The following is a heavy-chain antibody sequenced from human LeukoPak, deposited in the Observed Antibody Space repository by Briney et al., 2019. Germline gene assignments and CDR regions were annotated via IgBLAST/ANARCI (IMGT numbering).Heavy chain of an antibody. D-gene: IGHD3-10*01. J-gene: IGHJ4*02. CDR1: GFTFSSYG. V-gene: IGHV3-30*18. CDR2: ISYGGSNK. Sequence: PGRSLRLSCTASGFTFSSYGMHWVRQAPGKGLEWVAVISYGGSNKYYADSVKGRFTISRDNSKNTLYPQLNSLRAEDTAVYYCANSYYYGSGSYGDYWGQGTLVTVSS. CDR3: ANSYYYGSGSYGDY.